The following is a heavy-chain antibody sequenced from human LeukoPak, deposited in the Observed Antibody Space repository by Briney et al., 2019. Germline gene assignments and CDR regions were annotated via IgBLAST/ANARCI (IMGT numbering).Heavy chain of an antibody. Sequence: GGSLRLSCAASGFTLSSYWMHWVRQAPGKGLVWVSRIKGDGRTNYADSVKGRFTISRDNAKNTVSLQMNSLRAEDTGVYYCARAPSEIGGYYPEYFRHWGQGTLVIVSS. V-gene: IGHV3-74*01. CDR2: IKGDGRT. CDR3: ARAPSEIGGYYPEYFRH. D-gene: IGHD3-22*01. J-gene: IGHJ1*01. CDR1: GFTLSSYW.